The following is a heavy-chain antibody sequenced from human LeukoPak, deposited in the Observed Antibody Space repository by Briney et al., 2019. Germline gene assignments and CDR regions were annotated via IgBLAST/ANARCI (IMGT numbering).Heavy chain of an antibody. CDR3: AANGGYSSSSGPFDY. Sequence: SVKVSCKASGFTFTSSAMQWVRQARGQRLEWIGWIVVGSGNTNYAQKFQERVTITRDMSTSTAYMELSSLRSEDTAVYYCAANGGYSSSSGPFDYWGQGTLVTVSS. CDR2: IVVGSGNT. CDR1: GFTFTSSA. J-gene: IGHJ4*02. V-gene: IGHV1-58*02. D-gene: IGHD6-13*01.